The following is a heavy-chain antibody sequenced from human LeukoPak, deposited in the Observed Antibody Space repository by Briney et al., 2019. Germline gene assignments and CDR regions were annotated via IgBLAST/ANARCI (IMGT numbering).Heavy chain of an antibody. V-gene: IGHV3-20*04. CDR3: ARAPITSPFYFDY. J-gene: IGHJ4*02. CDR2: INWSGGST. D-gene: IGHD2-2*01. CDR1: GFVFDEHG. Sequence: GGSLRLSCTASGFVFDEHGISWIRQVPGKGLEWVSGINWSGGSTGYADPLRGRFTISRDNAKNSLYLQMDSLRAEDTALYYCARAPITSPFYFDYWGQGTLVTVSS.